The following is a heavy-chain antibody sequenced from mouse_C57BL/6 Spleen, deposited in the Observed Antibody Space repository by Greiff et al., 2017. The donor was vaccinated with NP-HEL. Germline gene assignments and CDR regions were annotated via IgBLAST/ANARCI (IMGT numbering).Heavy chain of an antibody. CDR3: ARRVAGTGYFDY. CDR1: GFTFSSYT. V-gene: IGHV5-9*01. J-gene: IGHJ2*01. D-gene: IGHD4-1*01. CDR2: ISGGGGNT. Sequence: EVMLVESGGGLVKPGGSLKLSCAASGFTFSSYTMSWVRQTPEKRLEWVATISGGGGNTYYPDSVKGRFTISRDNAKNTLYLQMSSLRSEDTALYYCARRVAGTGYFDYWGQGTTLTVSS.